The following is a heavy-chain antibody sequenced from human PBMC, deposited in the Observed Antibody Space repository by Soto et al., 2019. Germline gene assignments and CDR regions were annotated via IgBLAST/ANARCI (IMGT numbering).Heavy chain of an antibody. Sequence: ASVKVSCKASNYMFTNYGISWVRQAPGQGLERKGWISVHNDDINYAQKFQGRVTITRDTSASTAYMELSSLRSEDTAVYYCASPRYCGGDCYAYGMDVWGQGTTVTVSS. D-gene: IGHD2-21*02. CDR1: NYMFTNYG. V-gene: IGHV1-18*01. CDR3: ASPRYCGGDCYAYGMDV. J-gene: IGHJ6*02. CDR2: ISVHNDDI.